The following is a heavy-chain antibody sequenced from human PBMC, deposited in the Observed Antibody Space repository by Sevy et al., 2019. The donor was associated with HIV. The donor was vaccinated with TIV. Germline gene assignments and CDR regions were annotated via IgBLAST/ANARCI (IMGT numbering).Heavy chain of an antibody. CDR2: TYYRSKWYN. CDR3: ATGIPEWELGGHWFDP. V-gene: IGHV6-1*01. D-gene: IGHD1-26*01. CDR1: GDSVSSNSAA. J-gene: IGHJ5*02. Sequence: QSQTLSLTCAISGDSVSSNSAAWNWIRQSPSRGLEWLGRTYYRSKWYNDYAVSVKSRISINPATSKNQFSLQLNSVTPEDTAVYFCATGIPEWELGGHWFDPWGQGTLVTVSS.